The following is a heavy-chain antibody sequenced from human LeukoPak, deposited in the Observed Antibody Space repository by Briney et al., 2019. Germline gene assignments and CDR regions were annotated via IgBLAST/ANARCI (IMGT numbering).Heavy chain of an antibody. V-gene: IGHV4-39*01. CDR2: IYYSGST. CDR3: ARRSYGGNASGAFDI. Sequence: SETLSLTCTVSGGSLSSSSYYWGWIRQPPGRGVEWIVSIYYSGSTYYNPSRKSRVTISVDTSKNQFSLKLSSVTAADTAVYYCARRSYGGNASGAFDIWGQGTMVTVSS. D-gene: IGHD4-23*01. CDR1: GGSLSSSSYY. J-gene: IGHJ3*02.